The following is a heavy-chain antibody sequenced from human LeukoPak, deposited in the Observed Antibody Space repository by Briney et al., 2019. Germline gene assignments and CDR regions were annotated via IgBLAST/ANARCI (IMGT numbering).Heavy chain of an antibody. V-gene: IGHV4-61*01. Sequence: SETLSLTCTVSGYSISSGYYWGWIRPPPGKALEWIGYSYYTGNTNYNPSLKRRVTISVDTSKDQLSLKLRSVTAADTAVYYCARYGRGGWYFDYWGQGTLVTVSS. D-gene: IGHD3-10*02. CDR1: GYSISSGYY. CDR2: SYYTGNT. J-gene: IGHJ4*02. CDR3: ARYGRGGWYFDY.